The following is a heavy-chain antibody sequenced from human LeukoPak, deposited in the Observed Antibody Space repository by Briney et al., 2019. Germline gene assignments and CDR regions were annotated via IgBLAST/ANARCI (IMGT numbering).Heavy chain of an antibody. J-gene: IGHJ4*02. D-gene: IGHD2-2*01. CDR1: GFTFRSYS. V-gene: IGHV3-21*01. CDR2: IDPSSTYI. Sequence: GGSLRLSCAASGFTFRSYSMNWVRQAPGKGLEWVSAIDPSSTYIYYADSVKGRFTISRDNAENSLYLQMNSLRVEDTAVYYCARAPAVLVGYCSSSSCQADYWGQGTLVTVSS. CDR3: ARAPAVLVGYCSSSSCQADY.